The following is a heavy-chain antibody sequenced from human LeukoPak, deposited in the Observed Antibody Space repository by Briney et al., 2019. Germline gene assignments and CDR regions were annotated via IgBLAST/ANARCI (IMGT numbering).Heavy chain of an antibody. CDR1: GLTFSSYS. D-gene: IGHD1-7*01. Sequence: PGGSLRLSCAASGLTFSSYSMNWVRQAPGKGLEWVSYISSSSSTIYYADSVKGRFTISRDNAKNSLYLQMNSLRAEDTAVYYCARDLDNWNYDFDYWGQGTLVTVSS. CDR2: ISSSSSTI. CDR3: ARDLDNWNYDFDY. V-gene: IGHV3-48*04. J-gene: IGHJ4*02.